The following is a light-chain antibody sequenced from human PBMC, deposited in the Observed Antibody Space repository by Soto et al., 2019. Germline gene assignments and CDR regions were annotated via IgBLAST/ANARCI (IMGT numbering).Light chain of an antibody. J-gene: IGKJ1*01. V-gene: IGKV3-20*01. CDR2: AAS. CDR1: QTVNSTY. CDR3: QQFSNSPQT. Sequence: EIVLTQSPGTLSLSAGERATLSCRASQTVNSTYFAWYQQKPGQAPRLLIYAASSRAIGIPDRFSGSGSGTDFTLTINGLEPEDFAVYYCQQFSNSPQTFGQGTKV.